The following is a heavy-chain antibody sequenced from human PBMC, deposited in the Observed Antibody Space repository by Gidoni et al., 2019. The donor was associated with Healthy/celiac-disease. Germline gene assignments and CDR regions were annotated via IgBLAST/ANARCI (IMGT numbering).Heavy chain of an antibody. CDR1: GGSISSYY. V-gene: IGHV4-59*01. CDR3: ARVSQTGRLVQWFDP. Sequence: QVQLQESGPGLGKPSETLSLTCTVSGGSISSYYWSWIRQPPGKGLEWIGYIYYSGSTNYNPSLKSRVTISVDTSKNQFSLKLSSVTAADTAVYYCARVSQTGRLVQWFDPWGQGTLVTVSS. D-gene: IGHD6-19*01. J-gene: IGHJ5*02. CDR2: IYYSGST.